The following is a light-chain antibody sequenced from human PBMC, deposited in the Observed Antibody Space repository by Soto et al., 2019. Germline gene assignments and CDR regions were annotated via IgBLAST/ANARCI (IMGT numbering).Light chain of an antibody. CDR1: QTISSW. V-gene: IGKV1-5*03. CDR2: KAS. Sequence: DIQMTQPPSTLSGSVGDRVTITCRASQTISSWLAWYQQKPGKAPKLLIYKASTLKSGVPSRFSGSGSGTEFTLTNSSLQPADFATYYCHNYNSYSDEFGQGSKV. J-gene: IGKJ1*01. CDR3: HNYNSYSDE.